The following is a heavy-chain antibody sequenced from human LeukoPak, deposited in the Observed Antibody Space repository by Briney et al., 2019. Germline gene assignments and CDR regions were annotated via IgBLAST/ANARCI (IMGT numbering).Heavy chain of an antibody. CDR3: ARTNPQLWYGGYYYYVDV. J-gene: IGHJ6*03. CDR1: GGSFSGYY. Sequence: SETLSLTCAVYGGSFSGYYWSWVRQPPGKGLIWMGETSHSGNTNYDPSLKSRLTISVDTSKNQFSLELTSVTAADTAVYFCARTNPQLWYGGYYYYVDVWGKGTTVTVSS. V-gene: IGHV4-34*01. CDR2: TSHSGNT. D-gene: IGHD3-10*01.